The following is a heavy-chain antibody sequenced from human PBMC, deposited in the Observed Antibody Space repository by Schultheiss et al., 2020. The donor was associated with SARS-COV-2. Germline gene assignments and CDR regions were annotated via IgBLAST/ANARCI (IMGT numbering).Heavy chain of an antibody. D-gene: IGHD2-8*01. CDR3: ARFYCTNGVCYFDY. Sequence: SETLSLTCAVYGGSFSGHYWSWIRQPPGKGLEWIGEINHSGSTYYNPSLKSRVTISVDTSKNQFSLKLSSVTAADTAVYYCARFYCTNGVCYFDYWGQGTLVTVSS. CDR2: INHSGST. V-gene: IGHV4-34*01. CDR1: GGSFSGHY. J-gene: IGHJ4*02.